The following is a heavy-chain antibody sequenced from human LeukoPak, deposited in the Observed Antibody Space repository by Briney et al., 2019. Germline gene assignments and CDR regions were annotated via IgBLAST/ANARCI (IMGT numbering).Heavy chain of an antibody. Sequence: ASVKVSCKASGYTFTGYFIHWVRQAPGQGLEWMGWINPNSGGTNYAQKFQGRVTMTRDTSISAAYMELSRLRSDDTAVYYCARDRDYYDSSGYSYNWFDPWGQGTLVTASS. CDR1: GYTFTGYF. CDR2: INPNSGGT. CDR3: ARDRDYYDSSGYSYNWFDP. J-gene: IGHJ5*02. D-gene: IGHD3-22*01. V-gene: IGHV1-2*02.